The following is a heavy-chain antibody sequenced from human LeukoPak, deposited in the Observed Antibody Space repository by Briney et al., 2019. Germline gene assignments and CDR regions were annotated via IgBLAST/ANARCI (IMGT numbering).Heavy chain of an antibody. CDR1: GDSVSTNSAA. CDR2: AYYRSKWYY. CDR3: ARDPGAGDFDY. D-gene: IGHD4/OR15-4a*01. J-gene: IGHJ4*02. Sequence: SQTLSLTCAVSGDSVSTNSAAWHWLRQSPSRGLEWLGRAYYRSKWYYDYAVSVKSRITINPDTSKNHFSLQLNSVTPEDTAVYYCARDPGAGDFDYWARGTLVTVCS. V-gene: IGHV6-1*01.